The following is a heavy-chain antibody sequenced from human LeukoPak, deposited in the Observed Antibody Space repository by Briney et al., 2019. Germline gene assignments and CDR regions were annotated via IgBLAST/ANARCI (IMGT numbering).Heavy chain of an antibody. J-gene: IGHJ4*02. CDR2: IYYSGST. V-gene: IGHV4-59*01. Sequence: PSETLSLTCTVSGGSISSYYWSWIRQPAGKGLEWIGYIYYSGSTNYNPSLKSRVTISVDTSKNQFSLKLSSVTAADTAVYYCARAGFIYGSGSLYFDYWGQGTLVTVSS. CDR1: GGSISSYY. D-gene: IGHD3-10*01. CDR3: ARAGFIYGSGSLYFDY.